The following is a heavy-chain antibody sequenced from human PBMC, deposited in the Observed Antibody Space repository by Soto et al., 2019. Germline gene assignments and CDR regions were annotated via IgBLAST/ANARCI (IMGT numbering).Heavy chain of an antibody. CDR2: ISGSGGST. CDR3: AKVSTGSSWYYFDY. CDR1: GFTFSSYA. D-gene: IGHD6-13*01. Sequence: GGSLRLSCAASGFTFSSYAMSWVRQAPGKGLEWVSGISGSGGSTYYADSVKGRFTISRDNSKNTLYLQMNSLRAEDTAVYYCAKVSTGSSWYYFDYWGQGTLVTVS. J-gene: IGHJ4*02. V-gene: IGHV3-23*01.